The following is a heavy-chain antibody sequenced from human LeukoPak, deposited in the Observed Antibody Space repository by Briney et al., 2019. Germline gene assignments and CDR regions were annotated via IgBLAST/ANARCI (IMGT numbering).Heavy chain of an antibody. CDR1: GGSFSGYY. CDR3: ARLSYYDILTGYYGYYFDY. Sequence: SETLSLTCAVYGGSFSGYYWSWIRQPPGKGLEWIGEINHSGSTNYNPSLKSRVTISVDTSKNQFSLKLSSVTAADTAVYYCARLSYYDILTGYYGYYFDYWGQGTLVTVSS. J-gene: IGHJ4*02. V-gene: IGHV4-34*01. D-gene: IGHD3-9*01. CDR2: INHSGST.